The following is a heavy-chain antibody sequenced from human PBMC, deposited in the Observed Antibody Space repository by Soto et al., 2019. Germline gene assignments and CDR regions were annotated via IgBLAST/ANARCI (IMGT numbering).Heavy chain of an antibody. D-gene: IGHD2-2*01. CDR2: IIPILGIA. CDR1: GGTFSSYT. J-gene: IGHJ3*02. Sequence: GASVKVSCKASGGTFSSYTISWVRQAPGQGLEWMGRIIPILGIANYAQKFQGRVTITADKSTSTAYMELSSLRSEDTAVYYCARISLTGYCSTHSCSNIWGQGTMVTLSS. CDR3: ARISLTGYCSTHSCSNI. V-gene: IGHV1-69*02.